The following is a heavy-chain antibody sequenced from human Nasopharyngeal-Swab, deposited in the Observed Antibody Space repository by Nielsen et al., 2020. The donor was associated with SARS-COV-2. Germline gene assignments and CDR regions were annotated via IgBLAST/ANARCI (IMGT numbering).Heavy chain of an antibody. Sequence: SETLSLTCTVSGGSISSYYWSWIRQPPGKGLEWIGYIYYSGSTNYNPSLKSRVTISVDTSKNQFSLKLSSVTAADTAVYYCARDVYDSRGYYYQDYWGQGTLVTVSS. CDR3: ARDVYDSRGYYYQDY. D-gene: IGHD3-22*01. CDR1: GGSISSYY. J-gene: IGHJ4*02. CDR2: IYYSGST. V-gene: IGHV4-59*01.